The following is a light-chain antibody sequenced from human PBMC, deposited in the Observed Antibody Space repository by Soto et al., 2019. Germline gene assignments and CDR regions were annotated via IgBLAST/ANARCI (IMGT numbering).Light chain of an antibody. CDR1: QSVDSY. CDR3: QQRNYWQVT. Sequence: DIVLTQSPGTLSLSPGERPTLSRRASQSVDSYLAWYLQKPGQALRLLIYDVSNRATGIPARFSGSGSGTDFTLTISSLEPEDFAVYYCQQRNYWQVTFGHGTRLEI. CDR2: DVS. J-gene: IGKJ5*01. V-gene: IGKV3-11*01.